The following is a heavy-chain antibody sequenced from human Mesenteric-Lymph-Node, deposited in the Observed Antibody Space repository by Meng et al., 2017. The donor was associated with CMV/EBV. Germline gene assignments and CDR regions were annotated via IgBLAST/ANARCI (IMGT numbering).Heavy chain of an antibody. D-gene: IGHD3-3*01. V-gene: IGHV3-21*01. J-gene: IGHJ4*02. Sequence: GGSLRLSCAASGFTFSSYSMNWVRQAPGKGLEWVSSISSSSSYIYYADSVKGRFTISRDNAKNSLYLQMNSLRAEDTAVYYCARESQYDFWSGYGYWGQGTLVTVSS. CDR1: GFTFSSYS. CDR3: ARESQYDFWSGYGY. CDR2: ISSSSSYI.